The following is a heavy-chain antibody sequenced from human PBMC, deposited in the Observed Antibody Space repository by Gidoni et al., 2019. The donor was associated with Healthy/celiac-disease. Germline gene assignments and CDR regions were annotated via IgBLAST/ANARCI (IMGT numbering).Heavy chain of an antibody. CDR1: GGSISSYY. CDR2: IYYSGST. CDR3: ARESSSGSDDAFDI. J-gene: IGHJ3*02. Sequence: QVQLQESGPGLVKPSETLSLTCTVSGGSISSYYWSWIRQPPGKGLEWIGYIYYSGSTNYNPSLKSRVTISVDTSKNQFSLKLSSVTAADTAVYYCARESSSGSDDAFDIWGQGTMVTVSS. V-gene: IGHV4-59*01. D-gene: IGHD1-26*01.